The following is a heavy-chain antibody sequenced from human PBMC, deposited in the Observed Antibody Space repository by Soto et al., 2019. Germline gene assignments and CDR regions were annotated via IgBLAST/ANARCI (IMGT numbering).Heavy chain of an antibody. V-gene: IGHV1-45*02. J-gene: IGHJ5*01. CDR3: ARSALDDDGYHYLDS. CDR1: GYIFTYRY. CDR2: IIPYNGNT. D-gene: IGHD5-18*01. Sequence: SVKVSCKASGYIFTYRYLYWVRQAPGQALEWMGWIIPYNGNTNYAQKFQDRFSITRESSLSTVYMELRSLRSDDTGMYYCARSALDDDGYHYLDSWGKEPWSPSPQ.